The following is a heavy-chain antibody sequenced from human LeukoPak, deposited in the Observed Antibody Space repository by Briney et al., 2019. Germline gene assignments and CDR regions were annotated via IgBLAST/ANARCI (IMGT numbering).Heavy chain of an antibody. CDR2: IYYSGST. J-gene: IGHJ4*02. D-gene: IGHD3-3*01. CDR3: ARGSVYYDFWSGYGQHFDY. Sequence: SETLSLTCTVSGGSISSYYWSWIRQPPGKGLEWIGYIYYSGSTNYNPSLKSRVTISVDTSKNQFSLKLSSVTAADTAVYYCARGSVYYDFWSGYGQHFDYWGQGTLVTVSS. V-gene: IGHV4-59*08. CDR1: GGSISSYY.